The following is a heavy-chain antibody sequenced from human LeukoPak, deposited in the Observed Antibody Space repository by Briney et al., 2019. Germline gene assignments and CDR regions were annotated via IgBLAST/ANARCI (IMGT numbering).Heavy chain of an antibody. J-gene: IGHJ4*02. V-gene: IGHV3-33*01. D-gene: IGHD3-22*01. CDR2: IWYDGSNK. Sequence: GGSLRLSCAASGFTFSSYGMHWVRQAPGKGLGWVAVIWYDGSNKYYADSVKGRFTISRDNSKNTLYLQMNSLRAEGTAVYYCARDKGYYYDSSGYLGYWGQGTLVTVSS. CDR1: GFTFSSYG. CDR3: ARDKGYYYDSSGYLGY.